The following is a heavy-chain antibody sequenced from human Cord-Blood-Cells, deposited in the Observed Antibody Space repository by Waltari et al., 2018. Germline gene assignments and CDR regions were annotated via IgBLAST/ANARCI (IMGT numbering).Heavy chain of an antibody. CDR2: IIPIFGTA. CDR1: GGTFSSYA. J-gene: IGHJ5*02. D-gene: IGHD2-15*01. V-gene: IGHV1-69*01. Sequence: QVQLVQSGAAVKKPGSSVKVSCKASGGTFSSYAISWVRQAPGQGLECMGGIIPIFGTANDAQKFQGRVTITSDETTSTAYMELSSLRSEDTAVYYCARDLPRGNNWFDPWGQGTLVTVSS. CDR3: ARDLPRGNNWFDP.